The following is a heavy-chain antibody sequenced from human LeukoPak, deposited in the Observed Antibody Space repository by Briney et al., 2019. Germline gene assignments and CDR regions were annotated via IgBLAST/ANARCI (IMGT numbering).Heavy chain of an antibody. CDR3: VKNGATVPLYYFDY. V-gene: IGHV3-23*01. D-gene: IGHD4-11*01. Sequence: GGSLRLSCAASGFTFSSYAMTWVRQAPGKGLEWVSSISGSGTITFYADSVKGRFTISRDNFRNTLYLQLNSLRAEDTAVYYCVKNGATVPLYYFDYLGLGTLVIVSS. J-gene: IGHJ4*02. CDR2: ISGSGTIT. CDR1: GFTFSSYA.